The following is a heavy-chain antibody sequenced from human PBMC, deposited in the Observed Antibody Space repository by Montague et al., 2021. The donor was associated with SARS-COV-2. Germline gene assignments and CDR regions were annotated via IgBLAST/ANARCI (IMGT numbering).Heavy chain of an antibody. V-gene: IGHV4-4*02. Sequence: SETLSLTCVVSGDSISTDNWWTWVRLPPGKGLEWVGEIYHTGSTKYKPSLKSRVSMSVDTSKNQFSLKLSSVTAADTAVYYCAREAYYYDSSGYYGGGYYYYYGMDVWGQGTTVTVSS. CDR1: GDSISTDNW. J-gene: IGHJ6*02. CDR3: AREAYYYDSSGYYGGGYYYYYGMDV. CDR2: IYHTGST. D-gene: IGHD3-22*01.